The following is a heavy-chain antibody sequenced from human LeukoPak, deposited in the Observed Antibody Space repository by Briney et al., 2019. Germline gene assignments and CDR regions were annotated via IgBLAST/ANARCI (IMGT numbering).Heavy chain of an antibody. CDR2: IYHSGST. CDR3: ARRSGSSSYYFDY. D-gene: IGHD6-6*01. Sequence: SETLSLTCAVSGYSISSGYYWGWIRQPPGKGLEWIGSIYHSGSTYYNPPPKSRVTISVDTSKNQFSLKLSSVTAADTAVYYCARRSGSSSYYFDYWGQGTLVTVSS. V-gene: IGHV4-38-2*01. CDR1: GYSISSGYY. J-gene: IGHJ4*02.